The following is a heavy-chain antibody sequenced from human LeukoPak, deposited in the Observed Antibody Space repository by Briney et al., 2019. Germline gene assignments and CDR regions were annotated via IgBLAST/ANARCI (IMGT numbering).Heavy chain of an antibody. CDR2: ISRSASNM. CDR1: GFSFSSYN. Sequence: GGSLRLSCVASGFSFSSYNMNWVRQAPGKGLEWVSSISRSASNMYYADSVKGRFTISRDNAKNSFYLQMNSLRAEDTAVFYCARDPEGFGATCFDYWGQGTLVTVSS. CDR3: ARDPEGFGATCFDY. V-gene: IGHV3-21*01. D-gene: IGHD3-16*01. J-gene: IGHJ4*02.